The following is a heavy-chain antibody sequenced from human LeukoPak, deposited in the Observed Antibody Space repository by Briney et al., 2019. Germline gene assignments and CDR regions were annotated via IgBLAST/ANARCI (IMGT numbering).Heavy chain of an antibody. CDR3: ARDPGSSWYSYYYGMDV. Sequence: PGGSLRLSCAASGFTFSSYAMSWVRQAPGKGLEWVSVIYSGGSTYYADSVKGRFTISRDNSKNTLYLQMNSLRAEDTAVYYCARDPGSSWYSYYYGMDVWGQGTTVTVSS. V-gene: IGHV3-66*01. J-gene: IGHJ6*02. CDR1: GFTFSSYA. CDR2: IYSGGST. D-gene: IGHD6-13*01.